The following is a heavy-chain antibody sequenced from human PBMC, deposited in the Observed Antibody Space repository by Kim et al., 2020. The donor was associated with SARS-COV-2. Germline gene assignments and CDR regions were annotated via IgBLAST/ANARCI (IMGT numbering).Heavy chain of an antibody. V-gene: IGHV3-30-3*01. CDR1: GFTFSSYA. CDR3: ASEVGATGWDY. J-gene: IGHJ4*02. D-gene: IGHD1-26*01. CDR2: ISYDGSNK. Sequence: GGSLRLSCAASGFTFSSYAMHWVRQAPGKGLEWVAVISYDGSNKYYADSVKGRFTISRDNSKNTLYLQMNSLRAEDTAVYYCASEVGATGWDYWGQGTLVTVSS.